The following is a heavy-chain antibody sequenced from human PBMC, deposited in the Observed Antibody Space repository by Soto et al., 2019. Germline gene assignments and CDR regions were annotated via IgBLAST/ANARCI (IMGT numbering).Heavy chain of an antibody. Sequence: GESLKISCKGSGYSFAGYWITWVRQKPGKGLEWMGRIDPSDSQTYYSPSFRGHVTISVTKSITTVFLQWSSLRASDTAMYYCARQIYDSDIGPNFQYYFDSCGQGPLVTVYS. D-gene: IGHD3-22*01. CDR2: IDPSDSQT. CDR1: GYSFAGYW. J-gene: IGHJ4*02. V-gene: IGHV5-10-1*01. CDR3: ARQIYDSDIGPNFQYYFDS.